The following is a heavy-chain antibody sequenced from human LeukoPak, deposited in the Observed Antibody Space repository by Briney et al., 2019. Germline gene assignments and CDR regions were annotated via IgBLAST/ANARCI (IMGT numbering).Heavy chain of an antibody. CDR3: ARWRIVAPLRYYYYGMDV. J-gene: IGHJ6*02. D-gene: IGHD2-15*01. CDR2: MNPKSGNT. Sequence: ASVKVSCKASGYTFTSYDINWVPQATGQRLEWMGWMNPKSGNTGYAQKFQGRVTMTRNTSISTAYMELSSLRSEDTAVYYCARWRIVAPLRYYYYGMDVWGQGTTVTVSS. V-gene: IGHV1-8*01. CDR1: GYTFTSYD.